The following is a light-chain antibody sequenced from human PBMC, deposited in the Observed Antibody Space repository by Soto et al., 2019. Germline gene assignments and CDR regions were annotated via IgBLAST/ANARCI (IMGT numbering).Light chain of an antibody. CDR2: KAS. J-gene: IGKJ1*01. Sequence: DIQMTQSPSTLSASVGDRVTLTCRASQTINTWLAWYQQKPGKAPKLLIHKASILVSGVPSRFSGSGSGAEYTLTISSRQPDDFATYYCQHYIGYSGMFGQGSKVDIK. V-gene: IGKV1-5*03. CDR1: QTINTW. CDR3: QHYIGYSGM.